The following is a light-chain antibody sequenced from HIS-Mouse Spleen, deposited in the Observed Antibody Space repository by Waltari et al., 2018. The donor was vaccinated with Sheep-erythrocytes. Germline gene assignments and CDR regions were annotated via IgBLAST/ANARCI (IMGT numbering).Light chain of an antibody. J-gene: IGKJ1*01. CDR1: QGISSA. V-gene: IGKV1D-13*01. CDR3: QQFNNYPRT. Sequence: AIQLTQSPSPLSTSVGDRVTITCRASQGISSALAWYQQKPGRAPKLLIYDASSLESGVPSRFSGSGSGTDFTLTISSLQPEDFATYYCQQFNNYPRTFGQGTKVEIK. CDR2: DAS.